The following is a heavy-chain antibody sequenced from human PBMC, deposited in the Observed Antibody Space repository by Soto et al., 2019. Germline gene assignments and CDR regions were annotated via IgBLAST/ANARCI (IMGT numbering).Heavy chain of an antibody. Sequence: GGSLRLSCAASGFTFSSYSMNWVRQAPGKGLEWVSSISSSSSYIYYADSVKGRFTISRDNAKNSLYLQMNSLRAEDTAVYYCARVGDSGYDLGAFDIWGQGTMVTVSS. D-gene: IGHD5-12*01. J-gene: IGHJ3*02. V-gene: IGHV3-21*01. CDR2: ISSSSSYI. CDR1: GFTFSSYS. CDR3: ARVGDSGYDLGAFDI.